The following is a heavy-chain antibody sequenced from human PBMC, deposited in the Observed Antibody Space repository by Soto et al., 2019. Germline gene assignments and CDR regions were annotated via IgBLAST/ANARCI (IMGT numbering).Heavy chain of an antibody. CDR3: AKAGFSSSWSPTYFDY. D-gene: IGHD6-13*01. J-gene: IGHJ4*02. V-gene: IGHV3-66*01. CDR1: GSTVSSNY. Sequence: GGSLRLSCAASGSTVSSNYMSWVRQAPGKGLEWVSVIYSGGSTYYADSVKGRFTISRDNTKNTLYLQMNSLRAEDTAVYYCAKAGFSSSWSPTYFDYWGQGTLVTVSS. CDR2: IYSGGST.